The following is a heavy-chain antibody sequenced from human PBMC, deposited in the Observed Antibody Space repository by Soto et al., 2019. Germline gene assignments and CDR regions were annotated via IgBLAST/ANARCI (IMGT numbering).Heavy chain of an antibody. CDR2: IWYDGSNQ. CDR1: GFTFSSYG. J-gene: IGHJ4*02. Sequence: QVQLVESGGGVVQPGRSLRLSCAASGFTFSSYGMHWVRQAPGKGLEWVAVIWYDGSNQYYADSVKGRFTISRDKSKNTLYLQMNSLRAEDTAVYYCGRVAAAWQQLALDYCGQGTLVTVSS. V-gene: IGHV3-33*01. D-gene: IGHD6-13*01. CDR3: GRVAAAWQQLALDY.